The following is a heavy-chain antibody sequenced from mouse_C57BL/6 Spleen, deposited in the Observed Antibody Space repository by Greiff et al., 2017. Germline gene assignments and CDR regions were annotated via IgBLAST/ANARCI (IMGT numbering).Heavy chain of an antibody. V-gene: IGHV1-80*01. CDR1: GYAFSSYW. D-gene: IGHD3-3*01. CDR3: ARSGDRYWYFDV. CDR2: IYPGDGDT. J-gene: IGHJ1*03. Sequence: QVQLKESGAELVKPGASVKISCKASGYAFSSYWMNWVKQRPGKGLEWIGQIYPGDGDTNYNGKFKGKATLTADKSSSTAYMQLSSLTSEVSAVYFCARSGDRYWYFDVWGTGTTVTVSS.